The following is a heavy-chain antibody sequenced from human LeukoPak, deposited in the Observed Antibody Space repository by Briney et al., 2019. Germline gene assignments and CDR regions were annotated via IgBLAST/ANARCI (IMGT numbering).Heavy chain of an antibody. V-gene: IGHV4-59*01. Sequence: SETLSLTCTVSGGSISSYYWSWIRQPPGKGLEWIGYIYYSGSTNYNPSLKSRVTISVDTSKNQFSLKLSSVTAADTAVYYCARGNSSSWSFDYWGQGTLATVSS. D-gene: IGHD6-13*01. CDR1: GGSISSYY. CDR3: ARGNSSSWSFDY. J-gene: IGHJ4*02. CDR2: IYYSGST.